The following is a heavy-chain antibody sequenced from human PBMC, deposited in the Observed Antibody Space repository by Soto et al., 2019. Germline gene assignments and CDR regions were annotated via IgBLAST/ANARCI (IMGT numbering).Heavy chain of an antibody. CDR3: ARDRGESSTSCFLDY. J-gene: IGHJ4*02. Sequence: SQTLSLTFAISGDSVSSNSSAWNCISQSPSRGLEWLGRTYYRSKWYNDYAVSVKSRITINPDTSKNQFSLQLNSVTPEDTAVYYCARDRGESSTSCFLDYWGQGTLVTVSS. V-gene: IGHV6-1*01. CDR1: GDSVSSNSSA. D-gene: IGHD2-2*01. CDR2: TYYRSKWYN.